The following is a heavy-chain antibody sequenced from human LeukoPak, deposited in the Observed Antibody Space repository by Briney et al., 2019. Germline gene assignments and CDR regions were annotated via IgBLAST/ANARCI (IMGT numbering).Heavy chain of an antibody. CDR3: ARALNYGDYAA. CDR1: GGTFSSYA. Sequence: ASVKVSCKASGGTFSSYAISWVRQAPGQGLEWMGRITPILGIANYAQKFQGRVTITADKSTSTAYMELSSLRSEDTAVYYRARALNYGDYAAWGQGTLVTVSS. V-gene: IGHV1-69*04. CDR2: ITPILGIA. D-gene: IGHD4-17*01. J-gene: IGHJ5*02.